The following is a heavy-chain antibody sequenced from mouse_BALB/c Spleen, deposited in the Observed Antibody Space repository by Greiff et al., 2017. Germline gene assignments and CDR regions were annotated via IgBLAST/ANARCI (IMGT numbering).Heavy chain of an antibody. J-gene: IGHJ2*01. CDR1: GFTFTDYY. CDR2: IRNKANGYTT. Sequence: EVHLVESGGGLVQPGGSLRLSCATSGFTFTDYYMSWVRQPPGKALEWLGFIRNKANGYTTEYSASVKGRFTISRDNSQSILYLQMNTLRAEDSATYYCARDNLFYYYGSPFDYWGQGTTLTVSS. V-gene: IGHV7-3*02. CDR3: ARDNLFYYYGSPFDY. D-gene: IGHD1-1*01.